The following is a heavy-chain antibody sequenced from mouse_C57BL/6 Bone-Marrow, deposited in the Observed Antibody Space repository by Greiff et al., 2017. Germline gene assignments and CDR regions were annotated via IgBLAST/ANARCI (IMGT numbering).Heavy chain of an antibody. CDR1: GFTFSSYG. J-gene: IGHJ3*01. V-gene: IGHV5-6*01. CDR3: ARPDYSNPAWFAY. CDR2: ISSGGSYT. D-gene: IGHD2-5*01. Sequence: EVQGVESGGDLVKPGGSLKLSCAASGFTFSSYGMSWVRQTPDKRLEWVATISSGGSYTYYPDSVKGRFTISRDNAKNTLYLQMSSLKSEDTAMYYCARPDYSNPAWFAYWGQGTLVTVSA.